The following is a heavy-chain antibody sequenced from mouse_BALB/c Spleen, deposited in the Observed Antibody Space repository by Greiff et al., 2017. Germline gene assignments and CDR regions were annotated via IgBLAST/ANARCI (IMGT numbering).Heavy chain of an antibody. CDR3: TPIYYDYGGFAY. D-gene: IGHD2-4*01. Sequence: EVKVEESGGGLVQPGGSMKLSCVASGFTFSNYWMNWVRQSPEKGLEWVAEIRLKSNNYATHYAESVKGRFTISRDDSKSSVYLQMNNLRAEDTGIYYCTPIYYDYGGFAYWGQGTLVTVSA. V-gene: IGHV6-6*02. J-gene: IGHJ3*01. CDR2: IRLKSNNYAT. CDR1: GFTFSNYW.